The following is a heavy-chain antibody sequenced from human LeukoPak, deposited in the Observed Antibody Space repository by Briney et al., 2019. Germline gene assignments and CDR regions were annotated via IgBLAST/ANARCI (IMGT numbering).Heavy chain of an antibody. D-gene: IGHD3-22*01. CDR2: ISGSGGST. Sequence: GGSLGLSCAASGFTFNSYGMSWVRQSPGKGLEWVSVISGSGGSTYYADSVKGRFTISRDNSKNTLYLQMNSLRAEDTAVYYCAKDHYYDSSGSPPVDIWGQGTMVTVSS. CDR1: GFTFNSYG. V-gene: IGHV3-23*01. J-gene: IGHJ3*02. CDR3: AKDHYYDSSGSPPVDI.